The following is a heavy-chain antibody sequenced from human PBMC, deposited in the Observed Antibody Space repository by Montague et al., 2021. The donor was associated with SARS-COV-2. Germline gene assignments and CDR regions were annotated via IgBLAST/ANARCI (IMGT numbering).Heavy chain of an antibody. D-gene: IGHD4-17*01. CDR2: INSDGSST. Sequence: SLRLSCAASGFPFSSYWMHWVRQAPGKGLVWVSRINSDGSSTSYADSVKGRFTISRDNAKNTLYLQMNSLRAEDTAVYYCQTTVTTYYYYGMDVWGQGTTVTVSS. CDR3: QTTVTTYYYYGMDV. V-gene: IGHV3-74*01. J-gene: IGHJ6*02. CDR1: GFPFSSYW.